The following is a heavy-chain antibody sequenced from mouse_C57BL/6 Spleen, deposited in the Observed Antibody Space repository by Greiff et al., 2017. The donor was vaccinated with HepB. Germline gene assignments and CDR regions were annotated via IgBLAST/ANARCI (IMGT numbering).Heavy chain of an antibody. Sequence: QVQLQQSGAELMKPGASVKLSCKATGYTFTGYWIEWVKQRPGHGLEWIGEILPGSGGTNYNEKFKGKATFTADTSSNTAYMQLSSLTTEDSASYYCARKCPYDYAWYFDVWGTGTTVTVSS. D-gene: IGHD2-4*01. V-gene: IGHV1-9*01. CDR3: ARKCPYDYAWYFDV. CDR2: ILPGSGGT. CDR1: GYTFTGYW. J-gene: IGHJ1*03.